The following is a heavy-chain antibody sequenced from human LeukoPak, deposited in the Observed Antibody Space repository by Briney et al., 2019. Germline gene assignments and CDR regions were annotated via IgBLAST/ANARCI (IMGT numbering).Heavy chain of an antibody. J-gene: IGHJ6*02. V-gene: IGHV4-59*12. CDR3: ARGYDFWSGYYDPILEGTYYYGMDV. Sequence: GSLRLSCAASGFTFSNAWMSWVRQHPGKGLEWIGYIYYSGSTYYNPSLKSRVTISVDTSKNQFSLKLSSVTAADTAVYYCARGYDFWSGYYDPILEGTYYYGMDVWGQGTTVTVSS. CDR2: IYYSGST. D-gene: IGHD3-3*01. CDR1: GFTFSNAW.